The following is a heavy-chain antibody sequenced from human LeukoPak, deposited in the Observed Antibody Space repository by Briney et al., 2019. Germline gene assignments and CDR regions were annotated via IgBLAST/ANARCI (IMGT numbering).Heavy chain of an antibody. V-gene: IGHV1-24*01. Sequence: ASVKVSCKVSGNTLTELSLHWVRQAPGKGLEWMGGFDPGADDTLYAQKFQARVTMTEDTSTDTAYMELSSLRSEDTAVYYCAAEGVYDLLPYWGQGTLVTVSS. J-gene: IGHJ4*02. D-gene: IGHD5/OR15-5a*01. CDR3: AAEGVYDLLPY. CDR1: GNTLTELS. CDR2: FDPGADDT.